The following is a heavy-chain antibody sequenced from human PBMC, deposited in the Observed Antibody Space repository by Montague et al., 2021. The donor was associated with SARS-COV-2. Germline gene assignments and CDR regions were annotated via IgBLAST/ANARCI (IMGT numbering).Heavy chain of an antibody. CDR3: ARDWDGYDLDYGMDV. D-gene: IGHD5-12*01. J-gene: IGHJ6*02. CDR2: IPYDGSNK. Sequence: SLRLSCAASGFTFSSYAMHWVRQAPGKGLEWVAVIPYDGSNKYYVDSVKGRFTISRDNSKNTLYLQMNSLRAEDTAVYYCARDWDGYDLDYGMDVWGQGTTVTVSS. V-gene: IGHV3-30*04. CDR1: GFTFSSYA.